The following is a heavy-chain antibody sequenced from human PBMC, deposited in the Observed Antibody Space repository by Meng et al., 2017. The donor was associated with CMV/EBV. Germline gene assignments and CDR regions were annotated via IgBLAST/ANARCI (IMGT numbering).Heavy chain of an antibody. J-gene: IGHJ5*02. V-gene: IGHV3-7*01. D-gene: IGHD3-16*01. CDR3: ARDLRDWFDP. CDR2: IKQDGSEK. CDR1: GFTFSSYW. Sequence: GESLKISCAASGFTFSSYWMSWVRQAPGKGLEWVANIKQDGSEKYYVDSVKGRFTISRDNAKNSLYLQMNSLRAEDTAVYYCARDLRDWFDPRGQGTLVTVSS.